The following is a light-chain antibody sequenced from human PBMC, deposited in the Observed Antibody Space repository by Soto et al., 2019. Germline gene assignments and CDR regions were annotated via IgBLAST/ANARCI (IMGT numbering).Light chain of an antibody. V-gene: IGKV1-39*01. CDR1: QSISSY. Sequence: DIQLTQSPSSLSASLGDRVTITFRASQSISSYLNWYQQKPGKAPKLLIYAASSLQSGVPSRFSGSGSGTDFTLTISSLQPEDFATYYCQQSYSTPLTFGGGTKVDIK. CDR2: AAS. CDR3: QQSYSTPLT. J-gene: IGKJ4*01.